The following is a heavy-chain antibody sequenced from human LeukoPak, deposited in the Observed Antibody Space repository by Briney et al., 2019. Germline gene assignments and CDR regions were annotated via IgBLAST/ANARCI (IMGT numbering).Heavy chain of an antibody. CDR3: ARDGWFGDYNWLDP. CDR2: ISSASNTI. V-gene: IGHV3-48*01. D-gene: IGHD3-10*01. J-gene: IGHJ5*02. CDR1: GFTFSSYS. Sequence: GESLRLSCAASGFTFSSYSMNWVRQAPGKGLEWVSYISSASNTIYDADSVKGRFTISRDNAKNSLYLQMNSLRAEDTAMYYCARDGWFGDYNWLDPWGQGTLVTVSS.